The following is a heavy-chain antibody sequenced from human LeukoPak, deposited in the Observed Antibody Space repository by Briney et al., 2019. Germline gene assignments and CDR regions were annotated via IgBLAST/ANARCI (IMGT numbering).Heavy chain of an antibody. CDR3: ARDFLRWGLPIAAFDI. CDR2: ISSSSSYI. V-gene: IGHV3-21*01. J-gene: IGHJ3*02. Sequence: PGGSLRLSCAASGFTFSSYSMNWVRQAPGKGLEWVSSISSSSSYIYYADSVKGRFTISRDNAKNSLYLQMNSLRAEDTAVYYCARDFLRWGLPIAAFDIWGQGTMVTVSS. D-gene: IGHD3-16*01. CDR1: GFTFSSYS.